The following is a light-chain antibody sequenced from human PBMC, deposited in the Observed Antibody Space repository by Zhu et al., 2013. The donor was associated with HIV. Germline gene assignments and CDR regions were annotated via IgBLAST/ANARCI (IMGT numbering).Light chain of an antibody. V-gene: IGLV3-1*01. J-gene: IGLJ1*01. Sequence: SYELTQPPSVSVSPGQTASITCSGDKLGDKYACWYQQKPGQSPVLVIYQDSKRPSGIPERFSGSKSGTSASLAISGLQSEDEADYYCAAWDDSLSGYVFGTGTKVTVL. CDR2: QDS. CDR1: KLGDKY. CDR3: AAWDDSLSGYV.